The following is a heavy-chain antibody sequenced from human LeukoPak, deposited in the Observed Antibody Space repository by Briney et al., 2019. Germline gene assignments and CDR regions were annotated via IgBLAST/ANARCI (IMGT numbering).Heavy chain of an antibody. Sequence: GGSLRLSCAASGFTFSDYYMSWIRQDPGKGLEWVSYISSSGSTIYYADSVKGRFTISRDNAKNSLYLQMNSLRAEDTAVYYCARPSSTTVTFDYWGQGTLVTVSS. CDR3: ARPSSTTVTFDY. V-gene: IGHV3-11*04. CDR2: ISSSGSTI. CDR1: GFTFSDYY. J-gene: IGHJ4*02. D-gene: IGHD4-17*01.